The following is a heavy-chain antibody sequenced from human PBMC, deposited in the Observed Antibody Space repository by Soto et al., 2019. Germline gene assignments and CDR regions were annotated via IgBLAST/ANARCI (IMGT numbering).Heavy chain of an antibody. CDR1: GYTFTSYG. Sequence: QVQLVQSGAEVKKPGASVKVSCKASGYTFTSYGISWVRQAPGQGLEWMGWLSASNGHTHYARKLQVRVTMTRDTSASTAYLELRRLSSEAMAVYYCARRDFPLDYMGQGTLVTVSS. V-gene: IGHV1-18*03. CDR2: LSASNGHT. D-gene: IGHD2-21*02. J-gene: IGHJ4*02. CDR3: ARRDFPLDY.